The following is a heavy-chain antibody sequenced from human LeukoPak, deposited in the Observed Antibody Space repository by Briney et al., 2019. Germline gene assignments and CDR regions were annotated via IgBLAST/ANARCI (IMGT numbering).Heavy chain of an antibody. CDR1: GYTFTGYY. CDR2: INPNSGGT. D-gene: IGHD3-9*01. V-gene: IGHV1-2*02. CDR3: ARAGPDVLRYFDWPIDY. J-gene: IGHJ4*02. Sequence: GASVKVSCKASGYTFTGYYMHWVRQAPGQGLEWMGWINPNSGGTNYAQKFQGRVTMTRDTSISTAYMELSRLRSDDTAVYYCARAGPDVLRYFDWPIDYWGQGTLVTVSS.